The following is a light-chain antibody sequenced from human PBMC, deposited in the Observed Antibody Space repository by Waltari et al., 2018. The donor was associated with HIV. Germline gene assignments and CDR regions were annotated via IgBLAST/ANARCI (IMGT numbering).Light chain of an antibody. V-gene: IGLV2-14*01. CDR2: EVS. CDR3: SSYTSSDTVV. CDR1: SSDVGGYNA. Sequence: QSALTQPASVSGSPGQSISISCTGTSSDVGGYNAVSWYQQHPAKAPKLVILEVSNRPSGVSNRVPGSKSGNRASLPVAGLQAEDEAYYYCSSYTSSDTVVFGGGTKVTVL. J-gene: IGLJ2*01.